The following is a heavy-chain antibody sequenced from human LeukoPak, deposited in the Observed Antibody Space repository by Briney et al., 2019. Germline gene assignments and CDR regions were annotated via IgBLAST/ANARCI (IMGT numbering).Heavy chain of an antibody. J-gene: IGHJ3*02. CDR3: AGDGDGYCSSTSCLDAFDI. V-gene: IGHV3-48*04. Sequence: GGSLRLSCAASGITFSSYSMNWVRQAPGKGLEWISYISDSGSIIYYADSVKGRFTISRDNAKNSLYLQMNSLRAEDTAVCYCAGDGDGYCSSTSCLDAFDIWGQGTMVTVSS. CDR1: GITFSSYS. D-gene: IGHD2-2*03. CDR2: ISDSGSII.